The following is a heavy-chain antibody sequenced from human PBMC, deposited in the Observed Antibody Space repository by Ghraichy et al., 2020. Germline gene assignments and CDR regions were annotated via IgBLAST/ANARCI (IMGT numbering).Heavy chain of an antibody. CDR1: GFTFSSYA. CDR3: AKPPNSGSYAQYFEY. V-gene: IGHV3-23*01. D-gene: IGHD1-26*01. Sequence: GGSLRLSCAASGFTFSSYAMSWVRQAPGKGLEWVSAISVSGDSTYHADSVKGRFTISRDNSKNWLYLQMKSLRAEDTAVYYCAKPPNSGSYAQYFEYWGQGTLVTVSS. CDR2: ISVSGDST. J-gene: IGHJ4*02.